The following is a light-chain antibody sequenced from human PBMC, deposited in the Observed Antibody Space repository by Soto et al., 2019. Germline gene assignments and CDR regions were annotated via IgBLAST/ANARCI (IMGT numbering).Light chain of an antibody. CDR1: SSDVGAHNF. J-gene: IGLJ1*01. V-gene: IGLV2-14*01. Sequence: QSALTQPASVSGSPGQAITISCSGSSSDVGAHNFVSWYQHHPGKAPKLMIYEVSNRPSGVSNRFSGSKSGNTASLTISGLQDEEEPDYYCNSYKSRNTYVFGSGTKVTVL. CDR3: NSYKSRNTYV. CDR2: EVS.